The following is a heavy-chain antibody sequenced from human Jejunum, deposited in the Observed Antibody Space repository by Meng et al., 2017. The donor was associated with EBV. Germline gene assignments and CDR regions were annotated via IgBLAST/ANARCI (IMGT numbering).Heavy chain of an antibody. D-gene: IGHD3-22*01. J-gene: IGHJ4*02. Sequence: QVQLVHAGAAVKQPGASVRVSCKASGYTFTGYFIHWVRQAPGQGLEWMGRINPNSGGTSYTQKFQGRVTMTRDTSITTAYMELSRLGSDDTAVYYCARDYSDSSRQGYWGQGTLVTVSS. CDR2: INPNSGGT. CDR3: ARDYSDSSRQGY. V-gene: IGHV1-2*06. CDR1: GYTFTGYF.